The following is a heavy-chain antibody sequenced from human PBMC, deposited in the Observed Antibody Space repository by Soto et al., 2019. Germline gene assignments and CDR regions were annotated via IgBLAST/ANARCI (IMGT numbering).Heavy chain of an antibody. D-gene: IGHD3-3*02. Sequence: PSETLSLTCAVSGGSISSGGYCWSWIRQPPGKGLEWIGYIYHSGSTYYNPSLKSRVTISVDRSKNQFSLKLTSVTAADTAVYYCAARHFWSGPWTHTRLDYWGHGTLVTVSS. V-gene: IGHV4-30-2*01. CDR1: GGSISSGGYC. CDR2: IYHSGST. CDR3: AARHFWSGPWTHTRLDY. J-gene: IGHJ4*01.